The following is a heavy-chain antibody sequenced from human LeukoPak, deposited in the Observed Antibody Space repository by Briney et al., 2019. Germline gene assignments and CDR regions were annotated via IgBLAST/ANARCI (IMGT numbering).Heavy chain of an antibody. V-gene: IGHV4-59*01. CDR1: GGSISSYY. CDR3: ARKGSGSRGAFDI. J-gene: IGHJ3*02. Sequence: PSETLSLTCTVSGGSISSYYWSWIRQPPGKGLEWIGYIYYSGSTNYNPSLKSRVTISVDTSKNQFSLKLSSVTAADTAVYYCARKGSGSRGAFDIWGQGTMVTVSS. CDR2: IYYSGST. D-gene: IGHD1-26*01.